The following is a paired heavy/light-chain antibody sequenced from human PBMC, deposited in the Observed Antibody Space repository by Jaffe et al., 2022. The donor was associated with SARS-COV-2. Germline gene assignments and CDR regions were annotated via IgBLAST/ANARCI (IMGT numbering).Heavy chain of an antibody. CDR2: IKRDGTEK. CDR3: ARDLIVGIPLAGFDL. J-gene: IGHJ3*01. V-gene: IGHV3-7*01. D-gene: IGHD1-26*01. Sequence: EVQLVESGGGLVQPGGSLRLSCEAFGFTTSRYWMTWVRQAPGKGLECVANIKRDGTEKYYVDSVEGRFTVSRDNAKNFLYLEMNRLRTEDTAIYYCARDLIVGIPLAGFDLWGQGTMVTVSS. CDR1: GFTTSRYW.
Light chain of an antibody. Sequence: AIQMTQSPSSLSASVGDRVTITCRASQGIRNDLGWYQHKPGKAPRLLIYGASSLQTGVPSRFSGSGSGTDFTLTINSLQPEDFATYYCLQDYSHPHTFGQGTKLEI. CDR1: QGIRND. CDR2: GAS. V-gene: IGKV1-6*01. J-gene: IGKJ2*01. CDR3: LQDYSHPHT.